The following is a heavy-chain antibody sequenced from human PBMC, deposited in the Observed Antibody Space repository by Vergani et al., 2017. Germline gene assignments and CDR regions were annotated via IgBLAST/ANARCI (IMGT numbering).Heavy chain of an antibody. V-gene: IGHV2-26*01. Sequence: QVTLKESGPVLVKPTETLTLTCTVSGFSLSNARMGVSWIRQPPGKALEWLAHIFSNDEKSYSTSLKSRLTISKDTSKSQVVLTMTNMDPVDTATYYCASGLVDMVRGVIFWFDPWGQGTLVTVSS. CDR2: IFSNDEK. D-gene: IGHD3-10*01. CDR3: ASGLVDMVRGVIFWFDP. J-gene: IGHJ5*02. CDR1: GFSLSNARMG.